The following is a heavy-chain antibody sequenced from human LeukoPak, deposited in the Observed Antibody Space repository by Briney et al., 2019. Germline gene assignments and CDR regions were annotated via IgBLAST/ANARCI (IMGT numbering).Heavy chain of an antibody. Sequence: TSETLSLTCAVSGGSISSGGYSWSWIRQPPGKGLEWIGEIYHSGSTNYNPSLKSRVTISVDKSKNQFSLKLSSVTAADTAVYYCARVVRGVNPYYYYYGMDVWGQGTTVTVSS. D-gene: IGHD3-10*02. CDR1: GGSISSGGYS. V-gene: IGHV4-30-2*01. CDR3: ARVVRGVNPYYYYYGMDV. CDR2: IYHSGST. J-gene: IGHJ6*02.